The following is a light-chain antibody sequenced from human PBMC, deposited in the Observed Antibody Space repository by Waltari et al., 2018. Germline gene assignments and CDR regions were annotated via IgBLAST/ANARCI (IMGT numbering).Light chain of an antibody. J-gene: IGLJ3*02. CDR2: RNN. Sequence: QAGLTQPPSLSKGLRQTATLTCTGNNNNVGNQGSAWLQQHQGHPPKLLSYRNNDRPSGISERLSASRSGNTASLTITGLQPEDEADYYCSAWDSSLSAWVFGGGTKLTVL. V-gene: IGLV10-54*01. CDR1: NNNVGNQG. CDR3: SAWDSSLSAWV.